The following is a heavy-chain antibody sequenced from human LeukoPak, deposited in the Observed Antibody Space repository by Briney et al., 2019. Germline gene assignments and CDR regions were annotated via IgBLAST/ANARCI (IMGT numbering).Heavy chain of an antibody. Sequence: ASVKVSCKASGYTIARYGISWVRQAPGQGLEWMAWISAYNGDTKYAQHLQDGVTLTTDTSTGTAYMELRSLTSDDTALYYCARDTALVITPGGPDYWGRGTLVTVSS. CDR2: ISAYNGDT. CDR3: ARDTALVITPGGPDY. V-gene: IGHV1-18*01. J-gene: IGHJ4*02. CDR1: GYTIARYG. D-gene: IGHD2/OR15-2a*01.